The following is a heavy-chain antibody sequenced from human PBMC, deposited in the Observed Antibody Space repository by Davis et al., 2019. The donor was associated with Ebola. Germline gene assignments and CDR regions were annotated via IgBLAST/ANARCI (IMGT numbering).Heavy chain of an antibody. CDR1: GYSFTSYW. CDR3: ARGYWHFDL. V-gene: IGHV5-10-1*01. Sequence: GESLKISCKGSGYSFTSYWISWVPQMPGKGLEWMGRIDPSDSYTNYSPSFQGHVTISADKSISTAYLQWSSLEASDTALYYCARGYWHFDLWGRGTLVTVSS. J-gene: IGHJ2*01. CDR2: IDPSDSYT.